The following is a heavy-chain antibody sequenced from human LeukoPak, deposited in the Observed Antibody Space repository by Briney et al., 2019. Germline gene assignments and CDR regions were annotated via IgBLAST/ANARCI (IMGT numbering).Heavy chain of an antibody. CDR1: GFTVSSNY. Sequence: GGSLRLSCAASGFTVSSNYMSWVRQAPGKGLEWVSVIYSGGSTYYADSVKGRFTISRDNSKNTLYLQMNSLRAEDTAVYYCASGIAVAGGVYYYGMDVWGQGTTVTVSS. CDR3: ASGIAVAGGVYYYGMDV. V-gene: IGHV3-66*01. J-gene: IGHJ6*02. D-gene: IGHD6-19*01. CDR2: IYSGGST.